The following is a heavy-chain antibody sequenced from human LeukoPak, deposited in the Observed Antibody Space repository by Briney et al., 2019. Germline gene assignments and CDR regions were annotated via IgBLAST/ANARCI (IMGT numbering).Heavy chain of an antibody. Sequence: GGSLRLSCAASGFTFSSYGMHWVRQAPGKGLEWVAVIWYGGSNKYYADSVKGRFTISRDNSKNTLYLQMNSLRAEDTAVYYCAKLSAPGSSGAFDIWGQGTMVTVSS. J-gene: IGHJ3*02. D-gene: IGHD6-25*01. CDR2: IWYGGSNK. CDR1: GFTFSSYG. V-gene: IGHV3-30*02. CDR3: AKLSAPGSSGAFDI.